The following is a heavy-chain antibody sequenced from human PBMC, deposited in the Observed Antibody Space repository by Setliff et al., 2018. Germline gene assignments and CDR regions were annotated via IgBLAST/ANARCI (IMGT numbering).Heavy chain of an antibody. D-gene: IGHD3-10*01. V-gene: IGHV4-34*01. CDR1: GGSFSGYY. CDR3: ARGLSRGGY. J-gene: IGHJ4*02. Sequence: ETLSLTCAVYGGSFSGYYWSWIRQPPGKGLEWIGEINHSGSTNYNPSLKSRVTISVDTSKNQFSLKLSSVTAADTAVYYCARGLSRGGYWGQGTLVTVSS. CDR2: INHSGST.